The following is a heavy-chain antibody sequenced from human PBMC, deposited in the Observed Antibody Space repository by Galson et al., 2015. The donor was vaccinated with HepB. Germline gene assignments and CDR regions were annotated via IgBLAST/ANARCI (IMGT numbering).Heavy chain of an antibody. CDR1: GYSFSSFW. V-gene: IGHV5-51*01. D-gene: IGHD4-17*01. Sequence: QSGAEVKKPGESLKISCKGSGYSFSSFWIAWVRQMPGKGLEWMGIIYPGDSDTRYSPSFRGRVTISADKSISTAYLHWSSLKASDTAMYYCATVNGATLPTNWIGPWGQGTLVTVSS. CDR2: IYPGDSDT. CDR3: ATVNGATLPTNWIGP. J-gene: IGHJ5*02.